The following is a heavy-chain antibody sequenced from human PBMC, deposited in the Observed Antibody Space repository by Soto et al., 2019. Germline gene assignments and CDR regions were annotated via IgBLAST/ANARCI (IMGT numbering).Heavy chain of an antibody. CDR1: GGTFSSSA. CDR2: IIPLFRTP. J-gene: IGHJ6*02. D-gene: IGHD4-4*01. Sequence: QVQLVQSGAEMKEPGSSVKVSCKTSGGTFSSSAISWLRQAPGQGLEWMGGIIPLFRTPDYAQKFQGRVTMAADESTSTAYMELSSLRSEDTAVYYCARENDGLQLGGNYYYSLDVWGQGTTITVSS. V-gene: IGHV1-69*12. CDR3: ARENDGLQLGGNYYYSLDV.